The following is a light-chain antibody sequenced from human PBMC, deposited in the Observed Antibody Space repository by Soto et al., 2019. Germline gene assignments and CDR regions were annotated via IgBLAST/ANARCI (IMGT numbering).Light chain of an antibody. Sequence: EIVLTQSPGTLSLSPGERATLSCRSSQSVSSSYLALYQQKPGQAPRLLIYGASSRATGITDRFSGSGSGTDFTLTISRLEPEDFAVYYCQPYCSSPQAVGPGTRLEIK. CDR2: GAS. V-gene: IGKV3-20*01. CDR3: QPYCSSPQA. CDR1: QSVSSSY. J-gene: IGKJ5*01.